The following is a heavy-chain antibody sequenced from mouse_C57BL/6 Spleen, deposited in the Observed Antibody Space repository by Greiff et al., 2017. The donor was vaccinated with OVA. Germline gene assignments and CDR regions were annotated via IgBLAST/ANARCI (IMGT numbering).Heavy chain of an antibody. CDR3: ARRGVLNWYFDV. Sequence: EVQLQQSGPELVKPGASVKMSCKASGYTFTDYNMHWVKQSHGKSLEWIGYINPNNGGTSYNQKFKGKATLTVNKSSSPAYMELRSLTSEDSAVYYCARRGVLNWYFDVWGTGTTVTVSS. V-gene: IGHV1-22*01. D-gene: IGHD2-14*01. CDR2: INPNNGGT. CDR1: GYTFTDYN. J-gene: IGHJ1*03.